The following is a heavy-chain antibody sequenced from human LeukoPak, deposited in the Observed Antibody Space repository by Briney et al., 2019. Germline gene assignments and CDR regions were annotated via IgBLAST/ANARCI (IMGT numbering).Heavy chain of an antibody. CDR2: INPNSGGT. CDR3: ARDWLCKSSSTSCPSADY. J-gene: IGHJ4*02. V-gene: IGHV1-2*02. CDR1: GYTFTGYY. Sequence: ASVKVSCKASGYTFTGYYMHWVRQAPGQGLEWMGWINPNSGGTNYAQKFQGRVTMTRDTSISTAYMELSRLRSDDTAVYYCARDWLCKSSSTSCPSADYWGQGTLVTVSS. D-gene: IGHD2-2*01.